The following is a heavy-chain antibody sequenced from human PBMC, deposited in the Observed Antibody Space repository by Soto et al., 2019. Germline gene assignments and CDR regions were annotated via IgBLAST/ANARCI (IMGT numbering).Heavy chain of an antibody. D-gene: IGHD3-22*01. Sequence: SETLSLTCAVSGGSISSSNWWSWVRQPPGKGLEWIGEIYHSGSTNYNPSLKSRVTISVDKSKNQFSLKLSSVTAADTAVYYCARTPGTMIVHHFDYWGQGTLVTVSS. V-gene: IGHV4-4*02. J-gene: IGHJ4*02. CDR2: IYHSGST. CDR1: GGSISSSNW. CDR3: ARTPGTMIVHHFDY.